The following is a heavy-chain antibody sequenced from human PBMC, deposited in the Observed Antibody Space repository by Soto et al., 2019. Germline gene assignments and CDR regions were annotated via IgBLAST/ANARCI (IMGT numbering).Heavy chain of an antibody. CDR2: INPSGGST. D-gene: IGHD3-10*01. CDR3: ARLRASGASRYYYGMDV. CDR1: GYTFTSYY. J-gene: IGHJ6*02. V-gene: IGHV1-46*01. Sequence: ASVKVSCKASGYTFTSYYMHCVRQAPGQGLEWMGIINPSGGSTSYAQKFRGRVTMTRDTSTSTVYMELSSLRSEDTAVYYCARLRASGASRYYYGMDVWGQGTTVTVSS.